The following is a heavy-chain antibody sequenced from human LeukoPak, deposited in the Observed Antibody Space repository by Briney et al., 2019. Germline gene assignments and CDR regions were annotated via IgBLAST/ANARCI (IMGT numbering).Heavy chain of an antibody. J-gene: IGHJ5*02. CDR3: ARPPLAAAGFWAS. V-gene: IGHV4-34*01. CDR1: GGSFSGYY. CDR2: INHSGST. Sequence: SETLSLTCAVYGGSFSGYYWSWIRQPPGKGLELIGEINHSGSTNYNPSLKSRVTISVDTSKNQFSLKLSSVTAADTAVYYCARPPLAAAGFWASWGKGTLVTVSS. D-gene: IGHD6-13*01.